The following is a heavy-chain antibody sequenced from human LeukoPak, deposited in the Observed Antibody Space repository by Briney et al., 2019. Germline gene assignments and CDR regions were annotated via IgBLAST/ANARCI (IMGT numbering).Heavy chain of an antibody. J-gene: IGHJ4*02. V-gene: IGHV3-74*01. Sequence: GGSLRLSCAASGFTFSSYWMDWVRQAPGKGLVWVSRINSDGSSTSYADSVKGRFTISRDNAKNTLYLQMNSLRAEDTAVYYCARHPPYSFVVPAAISPENYWGQGTLVTVSS. D-gene: IGHD2-2*02. CDR2: INSDGSST. CDR3: ARHPPYSFVVPAAISPENY. CDR1: GFTFSSYW.